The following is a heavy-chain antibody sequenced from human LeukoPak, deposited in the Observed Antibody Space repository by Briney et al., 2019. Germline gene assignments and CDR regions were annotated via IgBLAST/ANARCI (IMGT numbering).Heavy chain of an antibody. CDR3: ARVRGYSGSYYLFDY. J-gene: IGHJ4*02. Sequence: ASVKVSCKASGYTFTSYYMHWVRQAPGQGLEWMGIINPSGGSTSYAQKFQGRVTMTRDTSISTAYMELSRLRSDDTAVYYCARVRGYSGSYYLFDYWGQGTLVTVSS. V-gene: IGHV1-46*01. CDR1: GYTFTSYY. CDR2: INPSGGST. D-gene: IGHD1-26*01.